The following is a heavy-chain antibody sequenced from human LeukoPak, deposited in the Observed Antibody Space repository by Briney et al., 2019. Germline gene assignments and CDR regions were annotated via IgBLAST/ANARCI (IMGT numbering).Heavy chain of an antibody. CDR3: ATWPGGWYGEDS. V-gene: IGHV3-53*01. CDR1: GFTVSSNF. Sequence: GGSLRLSCAASGFTVSSNFMSWVRQAPGKGLEWVSVIYGGGSTYYADSVKGRFTISRDTSKNTLYLQMNSLRAEDTAVYYCATWPGGWYGEDSWGQGTLVTVSS. D-gene: IGHD6-19*01. CDR2: IYGGGST. J-gene: IGHJ4*02.